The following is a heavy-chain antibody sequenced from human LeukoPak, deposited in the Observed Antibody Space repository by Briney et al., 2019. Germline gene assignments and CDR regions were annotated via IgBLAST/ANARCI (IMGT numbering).Heavy chain of an antibody. D-gene: IGHD2-15*01. CDR2: IYTSGST. CDR3: ARDGSGYCSGGSCYLGDWYFDL. V-gene: IGHV4-61*02. Sequence: SQTLSLTCTVSGGSLSSGSYCWSWIRQPAGKGLEWIGRIYTSGSTNYNPSLKSRVTISVDTSKNQFSLKLSSVTAADTAVYYCARDGSGYCSGGSCYLGDWYFDLWGRGTLVTVSS. J-gene: IGHJ2*01. CDR1: GGSLSSGSYC.